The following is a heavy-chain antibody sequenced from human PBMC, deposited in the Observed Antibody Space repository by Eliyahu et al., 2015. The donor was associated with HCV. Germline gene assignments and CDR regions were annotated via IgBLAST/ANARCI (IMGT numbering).Heavy chain of an antibody. J-gene: IGHJ4*02. Sequence: ESGGGVVRPGESLRLSCAASGFTFDDYGMTWVRQAPGKGLEWVSGINWNGGRTGYADSVKGRFTISRDNAKNSLYLQMNTLRAEDTALYHCARRRDTTTYYPFDYWGQGTMVTVSS. CDR2: INWNGGRT. V-gene: IGHV3-20*01. CDR3: ARRRDTTTYYPFDY. CDR1: GFTFDDYG. D-gene: IGHD2/OR15-2a*01.